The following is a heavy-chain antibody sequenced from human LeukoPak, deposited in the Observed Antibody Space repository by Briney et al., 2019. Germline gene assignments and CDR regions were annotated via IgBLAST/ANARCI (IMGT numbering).Heavy chain of an antibody. Sequence: ASVKVSCKASGYTLTGYYIHWVRQAPGQGLEWMGRINPSGGSTSYAQKFQGRVTMTRDTSTSTVYMELSSLRSEDTAVYYCARGPLPYSSSWYVAEYFQHWGQGTLVTVSS. D-gene: IGHD6-13*01. CDR1: GYTLTGYY. CDR2: INPSGGST. CDR3: ARGPLPYSSSWYVAEYFQH. V-gene: IGHV1-46*01. J-gene: IGHJ1*01.